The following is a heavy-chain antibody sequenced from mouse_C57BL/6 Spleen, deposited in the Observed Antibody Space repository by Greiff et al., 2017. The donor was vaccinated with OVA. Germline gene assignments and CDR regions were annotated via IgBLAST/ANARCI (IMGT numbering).Heavy chain of an antibody. J-gene: IGHJ2*01. CDR1: GFTFSDYY. D-gene: IGHD2-4*01. V-gene: IGHV5-16*01. Sequence: EVKLMESEGGLVQPGSSMKLSCTASGFTFSDYYMAWVRQVPEKGLEWVANINYDGSSTYYLDSLKSRFIISRDNAKNILYLQMSSLKSEDTATYYCARERSDDYPYYFDYWGQGTTLTVSS. CDR3: ARERSDDYPYYFDY. CDR2: INYDGSST.